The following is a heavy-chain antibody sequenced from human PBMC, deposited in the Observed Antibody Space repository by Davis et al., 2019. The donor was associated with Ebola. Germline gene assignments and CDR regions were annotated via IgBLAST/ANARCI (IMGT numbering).Heavy chain of an antibody. Sequence: MPSETLSLTCTVSGGSISSYYWSWIRQPPGKGLEWIGYIYYSGTTDYNPSLKSRVAMSVDMSKNQFSLKLSSVTAADTAVYYCARDSIYNNYYYFDYWGQGTLVTVSS. CDR3: ARDSIYNNYYYFDY. D-gene: IGHD4-11*01. CDR2: IYYSGTT. J-gene: IGHJ4*02. V-gene: IGHV4-59*12. CDR1: GGSISSYY.